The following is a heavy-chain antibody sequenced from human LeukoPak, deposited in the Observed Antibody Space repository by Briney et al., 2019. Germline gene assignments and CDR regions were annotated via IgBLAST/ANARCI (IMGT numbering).Heavy chain of an antibody. Sequence: VASVKVSCKASGYTFTSYGISWVRQAPGQGLEWMGWISAYNGNTNYAQKLQGRVTTTTDTSTSTAYMELRSLRSDDTAVYYCARFRDESINYYDSSGYDYDAFDIWGQGTMVTVSS. V-gene: IGHV1-18*01. J-gene: IGHJ3*02. CDR2: ISAYNGNT. CDR3: ARFRDESINYYDSSGYDYDAFDI. CDR1: GYTFTSYG. D-gene: IGHD3-22*01.